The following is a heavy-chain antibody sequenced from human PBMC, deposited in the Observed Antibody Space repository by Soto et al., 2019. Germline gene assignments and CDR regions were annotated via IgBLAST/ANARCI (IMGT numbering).Heavy chain of an antibody. Sequence: QVQLVESGGGVVQPGRSLRLSCAASGFTFSSYGMHWVRQAPGKGLEWVAVISYDGSNKYYADSVKGRFTISRDNSTTTRYLQMNSLRAEDTAVYYCAKAPYSGYEIDYWGQGTLVTVSS. CDR1: GFTFSSYG. V-gene: IGHV3-30*18. J-gene: IGHJ4*02. D-gene: IGHD5-12*01. CDR2: ISYDGSNK. CDR3: AKAPYSGYEIDY.